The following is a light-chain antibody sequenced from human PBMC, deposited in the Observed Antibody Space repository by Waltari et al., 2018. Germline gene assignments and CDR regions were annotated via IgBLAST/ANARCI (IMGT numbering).Light chain of an antibody. CDR2: EGS. CDR3: CSYAGSSTYV. CDR1: SSDVGSYHL. V-gene: IGLV2-23*01. Sequence: QSALTQPASVSGSPGQSITISCTGTSSDVGSYHLVSWYQQPPGKAPKLMIYEGSKRPSGVSNRFSGCTSGNTASLTISGLQAEDEADYYCCSYAGSSTYVFGTGTKVTVL. J-gene: IGLJ1*01.